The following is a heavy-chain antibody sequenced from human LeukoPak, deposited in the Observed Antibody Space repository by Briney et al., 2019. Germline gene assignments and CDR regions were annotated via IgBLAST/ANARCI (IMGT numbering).Heavy chain of an antibody. CDR2: IIPIFGTA. J-gene: IGHJ6*02. CDR3: ARPQARVRGDAYYYGMDV. CDR1: GGTFSSYT. Sequence: SVKVSCKASGGTFSSYTISWVRQAPGQGLEWMGGIIPIFGTANYAQKFQDRVTITTDESTSTAYMELSSLRSEDTAVYYCARPQARVRGDAYYYGMDVWGQGTTVTVSS. V-gene: IGHV1-69*05. D-gene: IGHD3-10*01.